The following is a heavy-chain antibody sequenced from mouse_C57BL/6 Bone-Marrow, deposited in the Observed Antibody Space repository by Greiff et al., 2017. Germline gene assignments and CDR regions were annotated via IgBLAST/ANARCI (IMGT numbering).Heavy chain of an antibody. J-gene: IGHJ2*01. CDR1: GYTFTSYW. D-gene: IGHD2-1*01. CDR3: ARGRGNCGFDY. V-gene: IGHV1-69*01. CDR2: IDPSDSYT. Sequence: VQLQQPGAELVMPGASVKLSCKASGYTFTSYWMHWVKQRPGQGLEWIGEIDPSDSYTNYNQKFKGKSTLTVDKSSSTAYMQLSSLTSEDSAVFSGARGRGNCGFDYWGQGTTLTVSS.